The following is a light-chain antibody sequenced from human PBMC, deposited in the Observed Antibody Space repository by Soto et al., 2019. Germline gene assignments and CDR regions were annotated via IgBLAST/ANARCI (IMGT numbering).Light chain of an antibody. CDR3: QQYGSSPYT. CDR2: DTS. Sequence: EIVLTQSPGTLSLSPGERATLSCRASQSVSSRYLARYQQKPGQAPRLLIYDTSSRATGIPDRFSGSGSGTDFTLTISRLEPEDFAVYYCQQYGSSPYTFGQGTKLEIK. CDR1: QSVSSRY. V-gene: IGKV3-20*01. J-gene: IGKJ2*01.